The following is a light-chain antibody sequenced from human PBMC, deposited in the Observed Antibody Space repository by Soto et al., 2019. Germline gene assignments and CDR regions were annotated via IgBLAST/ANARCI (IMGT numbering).Light chain of an antibody. CDR2: AVS. CDR3: SSYAGSNNYV. J-gene: IGLJ1*01. V-gene: IGLV2-8*01. CDR1: SSDVGGYKY. Sequence: QSVQTQPPSASGSPGQSVTISCTGTSSDVGGYKYVSWHQQYPGKAPKLMIYAVSKRPSGVPDRFSGSKSGNTASLTVSGLQAEDEADYYCSSYAGSNNYVFGTGTKVTVL.